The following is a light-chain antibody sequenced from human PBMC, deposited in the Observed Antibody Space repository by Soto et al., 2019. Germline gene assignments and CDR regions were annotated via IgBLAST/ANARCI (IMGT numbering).Light chain of an antibody. CDR1: SSNIGSNY. J-gene: IGLJ2*01. V-gene: IGLV1-47*01. Sequence: QSVLTQPPSASGTPGQRVSISCSGSSSNIGSNYVYWYQHLPGAAPKLFIYRNNQRPSGVPDRFSGSKSGTSASLDISGLRSEDEADYYCASWDDSLSGVVFGGGTQLTVL. CDR2: RNN. CDR3: ASWDDSLSGVV.